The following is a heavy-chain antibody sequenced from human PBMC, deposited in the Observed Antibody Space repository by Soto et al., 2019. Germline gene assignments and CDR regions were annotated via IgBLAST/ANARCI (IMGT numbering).Heavy chain of an antibody. V-gene: IGHV1-18*01. CDR2: ISAYNGNT. CDR1: GYTFTSYG. Sequence: ASVKVSCKASGYTFTSYGISWVRQAPGQGLEWMGWISAYNGNTNYAQKLQGRVTMTTDTSTSTAYMELRSLRSDDTAVYYCARDRGWMQLEYNWFDPWGQGTLVTVSS. CDR3: ARDRGWMQLEYNWFDP. D-gene: IGHD5-18*01. J-gene: IGHJ5*02.